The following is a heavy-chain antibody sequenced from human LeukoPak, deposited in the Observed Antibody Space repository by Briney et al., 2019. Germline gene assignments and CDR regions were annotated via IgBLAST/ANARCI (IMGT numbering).Heavy chain of an antibody. V-gene: IGHV3-33*01. J-gene: IGHJ6*03. CDR1: GFTFSSYG. CDR2: IWYDGSNK. D-gene: IGHD3-10*01. Sequence: PGGSLRLSCAASGFTFSSYGMHWARQAPGKGLEWVAVIWYDGSNKYYADSVKGRFTISRDNSKNTLYLQMNSLRAEDTAVYYCARSSTGYYGSGSYYPYYMDVWGKGTTVTVSS. CDR3: ARSSTGYYGSGSYYPYYMDV.